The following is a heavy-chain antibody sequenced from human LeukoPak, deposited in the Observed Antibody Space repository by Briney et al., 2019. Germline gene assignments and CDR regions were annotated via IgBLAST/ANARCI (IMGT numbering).Heavy chain of an antibody. CDR1: GGSISSGDYY. CDR2: IYYSGST. V-gene: IGHV4-30-4*01. CDR3: ARGYYYDSSGYYYLDAFDI. J-gene: IGHJ3*02. D-gene: IGHD3-22*01. Sequence: PSETLSLTCTVSGGSISSGDYYWSWIRQPPGKGLEWIGYIYYSGSTYYNPSLKSRVTISVDTSKNQFSLKLSSVTAADTAVYYCARGYYYDSSGYYYLDAFDIWGQGTMVTVSS.